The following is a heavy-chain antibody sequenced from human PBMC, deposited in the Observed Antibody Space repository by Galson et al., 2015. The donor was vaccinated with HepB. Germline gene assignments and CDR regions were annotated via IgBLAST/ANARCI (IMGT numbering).Heavy chain of an antibody. Sequence: LRLSCAASGFTFSSYWMSWVRQAPGKGLEWVANIKQDGSEKYYVDSVKGRFTISRDNAKNSLYLQMNSLRAEDTAVYYCARDQRYCSGGSCYSGAYWGQGTLVTVSS. D-gene: IGHD2-15*01. CDR3: ARDQRYCSGGSCYSGAY. CDR2: IKQDGSEK. CDR1: GFTFSSYW. J-gene: IGHJ4*02. V-gene: IGHV3-7*03.